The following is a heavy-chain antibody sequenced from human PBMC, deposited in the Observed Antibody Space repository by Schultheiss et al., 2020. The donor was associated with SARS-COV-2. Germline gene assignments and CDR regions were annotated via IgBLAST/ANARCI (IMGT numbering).Heavy chain of an antibody. CDR3: ARDPRYYYDSSGYLIYYYYGMDV. V-gene: IGHV3-30-3*01. J-gene: IGHJ6*02. CDR2: ISYDGSNK. Sequence: GGSLRLSCAASGFTFSSYAMHWVRQAPGKGLEWVAVISYDGSNKYYADSVKGRFTISRDNAKNSLYLQMNSLRAEDTAVYYCARDPRYYYDSSGYLIYYYYGMDVWGQGTTVTVSS. CDR1: GFTFSSYA. D-gene: IGHD3-22*01.